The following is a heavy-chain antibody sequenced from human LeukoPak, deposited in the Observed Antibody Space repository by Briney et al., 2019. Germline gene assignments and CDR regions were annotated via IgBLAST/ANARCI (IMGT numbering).Heavy chain of an antibody. CDR1: VFTFSRYW. CDR3: ARGRGLEY. D-gene: IGHD3-10*01. CDR2: IKQDGSEK. J-gene: IGHJ4*02. Sequence: GGSLRLSCAASVFTFSRYWMSCVRQAPGKGLEWVANIKQDGSEKDYVDSVKGRFTISRDNAKNSLYLQMNSLRVEDTAVYYCARGRGLEYWGQGTLVTVSS. V-gene: IGHV3-7*03.